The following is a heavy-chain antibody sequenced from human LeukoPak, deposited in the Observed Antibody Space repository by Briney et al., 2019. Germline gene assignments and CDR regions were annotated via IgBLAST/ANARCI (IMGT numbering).Heavy chain of an antibody. D-gene: IGHD3-22*01. V-gene: IGHV4-4*07. J-gene: IGHJ4*02. CDR1: GGSISSYY. Sequence: SETLSLTCTVSGGSISSYYWSWLRQPAGKGLESIGHISTSGSTNYNPSLKSRGTISVDTSKNQFSLKLSSVTAADTAVYYCARGYYYDSSGYYPTRYYFDYWGQGTLVTVSS. CDR3: ARGYYYDSSGYYPTRYYFDY. CDR2: ISTSGST.